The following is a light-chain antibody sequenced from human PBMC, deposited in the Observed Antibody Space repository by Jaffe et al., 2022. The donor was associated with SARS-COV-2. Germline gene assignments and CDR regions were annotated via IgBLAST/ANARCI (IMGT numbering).Light chain of an antibody. J-gene: IGLJ1*01. CDR3: SSHTSSGTPL. CDR1: SSDVGGYNY. Sequence: QSALTQPASVSGSPGQSITISCTGTSSDVGGYNYVSWYQHHPGNAPKLMIFQVTNRPSGISTRFRGYKSGNTASLTISGLQADDEADYYCSSHTSSGTPLFGTGTKVIVL. V-gene: IGLV2-14*01. CDR2: QVT.